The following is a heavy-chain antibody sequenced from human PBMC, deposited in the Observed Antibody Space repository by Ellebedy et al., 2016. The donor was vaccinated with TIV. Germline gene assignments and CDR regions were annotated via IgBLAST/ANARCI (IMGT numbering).Heavy chain of an antibody. Sequence: GESLKIPXAAPGFTFSGSVMHWVRQASGKGLEWVGRIRSKANSYATAYAASVKGRFTTSRDDSKNTAFLQINSLKTEDTAVYYCTTFGSSGSYVDYWGQGTLVTVSS. CDR1: GFTFSGSV. J-gene: IGHJ4*02. D-gene: IGHD3-22*01. CDR3: TTFGSSGSYVDY. V-gene: IGHV3-73*01. CDR2: IRSKANSYAT.